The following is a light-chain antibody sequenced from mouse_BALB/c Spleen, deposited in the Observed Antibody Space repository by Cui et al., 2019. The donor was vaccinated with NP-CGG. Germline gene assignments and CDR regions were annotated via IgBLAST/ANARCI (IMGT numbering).Light chain of an antibody. CDR3: ALWYSNHWV. V-gene: IGLV1*01. J-gene: IGLJ1*01. CDR2: GTN. Sequence: QAGGTQESATTTSPGETVTLTCRSSNGAVTTSNYANWVQEKPDHLFTGLIGGTNNRAPGVPARFSGSLIGDKAALTITGALTEDEAIYFCALWYSNHWVFGGGTKLTVL. CDR1: NGAVTTSNY.